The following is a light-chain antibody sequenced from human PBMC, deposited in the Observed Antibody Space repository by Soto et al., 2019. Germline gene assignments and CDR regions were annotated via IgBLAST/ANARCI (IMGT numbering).Light chain of an antibody. CDR1: SSDVGAYNY. CDR3: CSYAGNYYV. J-gene: IGLJ1*01. Sequence: QSALTQPRSVSGSPGQSVTISGTGTSSDVGAYNYVSWYQQHPGTVPRLMIYDVSKRPSGVPDRFSGSKSGNTASLTISGLQAEDEADYFCCSYAGNYYVFGTGTKLTVL. V-gene: IGLV2-11*01. CDR2: DVS.